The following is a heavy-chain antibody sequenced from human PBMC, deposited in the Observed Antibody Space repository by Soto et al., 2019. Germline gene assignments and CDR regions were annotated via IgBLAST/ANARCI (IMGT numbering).Heavy chain of an antibody. CDR1: GYTFTSYY. J-gene: IGHJ6*02. Sequence: QVQLVQSGAEVKKPGASVKVSCKASGYTFTSYYMHWVRQAPGQGLEWMGIINPSGGSTSYAQKFQRSVTRARATSTSPVYMEGSSLRSEDPAGDCCARGGGELLPAYYYYGMDVWGQGTTVTVSS. CDR3: ARGGGELLPAYYYYGMDV. CDR2: INPSGGST. D-gene: IGHD1-26*01. V-gene: IGHV1-46*01.